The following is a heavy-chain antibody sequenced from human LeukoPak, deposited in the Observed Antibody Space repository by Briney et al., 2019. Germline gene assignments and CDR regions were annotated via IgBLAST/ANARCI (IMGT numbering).Heavy chain of an antibody. V-gene: IGHV3-30-3*01. J-gene: IGHJ5*02. CDR3: ARDPRGYSGCDSLYNWFDP. CDR1: GFTFSSYA. D-gene: IGHD5-12*01. Sequence: GGSLRLSCAASGFTFSSYAMHWVRQAPGKGLEWVAVISYDGSNKYYADSVKGRFTISRDNSKNTLYLQMNSLRAEDTAVYYCARDPRGYSGCDSLYNWFDPWGQGTLVTVSS. CDR2: ISYDGSNK.